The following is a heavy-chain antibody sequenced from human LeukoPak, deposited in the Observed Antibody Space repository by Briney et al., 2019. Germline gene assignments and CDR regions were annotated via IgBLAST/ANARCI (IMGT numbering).Heavy chain of an antibody. J-gene: IGHJ4*02. CDR2: IYHSGST. V-gene: IGHV4-38-2*01. Sequence: PSETLSLTCAVSGYSISSGYYWGWIRQPPGKGLEGIGNIYHSGSTYYNPSLKSRVTISVDTSKNQFSLKLNSVSAADTAVYYCARYGYSSSAGDYWGQGTLVTVSS. D-gene: IGHD6-6*01. CDR3: ARYGYSSSAGDY. CDR1: GYSISSGYY.